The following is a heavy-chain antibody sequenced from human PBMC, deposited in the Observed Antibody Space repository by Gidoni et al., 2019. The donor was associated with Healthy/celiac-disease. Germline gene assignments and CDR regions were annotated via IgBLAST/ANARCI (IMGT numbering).Heavy chain of an antibody. V-gene: IGHV3-23*04. CDR2: ISGSGGST. D-gene: IGHD3-10*01. CDR3: AKGVWNKEVRGVMGAFDI. CDR1: GFTFSSYA. Sequence: EVQLVESGGGLVQPGGSLRLSCAASGFTFSSYAMSWVRQAPGKGLEWVSAISGSGGSTYYADSVKGRFTISRDNSKNTLYLQMNSLRAEDTAVYYCAKGVWNKEVRGVMGAFDIWGQGTMVTVSS. J-gene: IGHJ3*02.